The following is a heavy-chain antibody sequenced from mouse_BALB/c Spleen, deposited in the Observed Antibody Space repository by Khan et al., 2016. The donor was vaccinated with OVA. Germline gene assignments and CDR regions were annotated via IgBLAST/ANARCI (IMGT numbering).Heavy chain of an antibody. CDR1: GYTFTSYT. CDR2: INPSSGYT. CDR3: AGKSARASY. J-gene: IGHJ3*01. V-gene: IGHV1-4*01. D-gene: IGHD3-3*01. Sequence: QVQLKQSGAELVKPGASVKMSCKASGYTFTSYTMHWVKQRPGQGLEWIGYINPSSGYTKYNQKFKDKATLTADKSSSTAYMQLSRLTSEDSVFYCWAGKSARASYWGQGTMLTVSA.